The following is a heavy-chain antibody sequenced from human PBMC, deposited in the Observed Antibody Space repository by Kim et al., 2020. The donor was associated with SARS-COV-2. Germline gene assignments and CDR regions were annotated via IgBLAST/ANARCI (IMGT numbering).Heavy chain of an antibody. CDR2: ISAYNGNT. Sequence: ASVKVSCKASGYTFTSYGISWVRQAPGQGLEWMGWISAYNGNTNYAQKLQGRVTMTTDTSTSTAYMELRSLRSDDTAVYYCARDRLRYFDWSILGGYYYYGMDDWGQGTTVTVSS. D-gene: IGHD3-9*01. CDR1: GYTFTSYG. J-gene: IGHJ6*02. V-gene: IGHV1-18*01. CDR3: ARDRLRYFDWSILGGYYYYGMDD.